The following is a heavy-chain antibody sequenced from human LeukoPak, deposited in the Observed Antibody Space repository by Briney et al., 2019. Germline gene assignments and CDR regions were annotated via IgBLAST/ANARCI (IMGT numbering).Heavy chain of an antibody. V-gene: IGHV1-18*01. CDR2: ISAYNGNT. CDR3: ARGSSGRYEPDDAFDI. J-gene: IGHJ3*02. D-gene: IGHD3-22*01. Sequence: ASVRVSCKASGYTFTSYGISWVRQAPGQGLEWMGWISAYNGNTNYAQKLQGRVTMTTDTSTSTAYMELRSLRSDDTAVYYCARGSSGRYEPDDAFDIWGQGTMVTVSS. CDR1: GYTFTSYG.